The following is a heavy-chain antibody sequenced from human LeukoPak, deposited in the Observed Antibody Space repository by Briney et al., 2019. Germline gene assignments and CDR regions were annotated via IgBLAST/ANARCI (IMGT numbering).Heavy chain of an antibody. D-gene: IGHD2-8*01. V-gene: IGHV3-21*01. Sequence: GGSLRLSCAASGFSFSSYSMAWVRLAAGKGLEWVSVISSNSGTIFYADSVKGRFTISRDNAKNLLYLQMNSLRAEDTALYYCARGGMAVTRDLDYWGQGTLVTTSS. CDR1: GFSFSSYS. CDR2: ISSNSGTI. J-gene: IGHJ4*02. CDR3: ARGGMAVTRDLDY.